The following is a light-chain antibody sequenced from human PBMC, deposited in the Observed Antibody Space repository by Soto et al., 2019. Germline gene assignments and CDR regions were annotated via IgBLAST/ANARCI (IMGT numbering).Light chain of an antibody. Sequence: DIQMTQSPSTLSASVGDRVTITCRASQSISTWLAWYQQKPGKAPKLHIYKASNLEGGVPSRFSGSGSGTEFTITINSLQPDDFATYYCQQYNTYPLSFGGGTTVEIK. CDR3: QQYNTYPLS. CDR1: QSISTW. J-gene: IGKJ4*01. CDR2: KAS. V-gene: IGKV1-5*03.